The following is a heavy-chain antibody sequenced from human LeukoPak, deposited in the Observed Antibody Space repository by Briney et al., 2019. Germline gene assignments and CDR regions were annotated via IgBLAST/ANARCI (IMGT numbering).Heavy chain of an antibody. CDR2: IYYSGST. Sequence: SETLSLTCTVSGGSISSYYWSWIRQPPGKGLEWIGSIYYSGSTYYNPSLKSRVTISVDTSKNQFSLKLSSVTAADAAVYYCARHTRITMIVVAGTFDYWGQGTLVTVSS. J-gene: IGHJ4*02. D-gene: IGHD3-22*01. V-gene: IGHV4-39*01. CDR1: GGSISSYY. CDR3: ARHTRITMIVVAGTFDY.